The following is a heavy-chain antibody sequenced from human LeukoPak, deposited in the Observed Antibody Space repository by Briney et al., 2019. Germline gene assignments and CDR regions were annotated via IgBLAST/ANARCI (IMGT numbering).Heavy chain of an antibody. D-gene: IGHD3-22*01. J-gene: IGHJ4*02. CDR1: GYTFTGYY. CDR2: INPNSGGT. V-gene: IGHV1-2*04. Sequence: ASVKASCKASGYTFTGYYMHWVRQAPGQGLEWMGWINPNSGGTNYAQKFQGWVTMTRDTSISTAYMELSRLRSDDTAVYYCARGKRARDSRPLYYFDYWGQGTLVTVSS. CDR3: ARGKRARDSRPLYYFDY.